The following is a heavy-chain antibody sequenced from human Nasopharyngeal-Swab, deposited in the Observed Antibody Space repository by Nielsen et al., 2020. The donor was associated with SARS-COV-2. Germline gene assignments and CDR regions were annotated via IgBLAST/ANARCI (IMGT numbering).Heavy chain of an antibody. CDR2: INHSGST. J-gene: IGHJ6*03. CDR3: ARGRRVVRGVIITNYYYYYYMDV. Sequence: RQAPGKGLEWIGEINHSGSTNYNPSLKSRVTISVDTSKNQFSLKLSSVTAADTAVYYCARGRRVVRGVIITNYYYYYYMDVWGKGTTGTVSS. D-gene: IGHD3-10*01. V-gene: IGHV4-34*01.